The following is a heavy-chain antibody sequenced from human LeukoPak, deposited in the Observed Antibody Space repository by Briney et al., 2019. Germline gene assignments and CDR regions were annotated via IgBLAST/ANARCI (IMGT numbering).Heavy chain of an antibody. CDR3: ARGAVFGVVIGRVDGFDF. D-gene: IGHD3-3*01. Sequence: PSETLSLTCTVSGYSISSGYYWGWFRQPPGKGLEWIANIYHDGSAYYNPSLESRVTISVDTSKNQLSLKMRSVTAADTAVYHCARGAVFGVVIGRVDGFDFWGQGTMVTVS. J-gene: IGHJ3*01. CDR1: GYSISSGYY. V-gene: IGHV4-38-2*02. CDR2: IYHDGSA.